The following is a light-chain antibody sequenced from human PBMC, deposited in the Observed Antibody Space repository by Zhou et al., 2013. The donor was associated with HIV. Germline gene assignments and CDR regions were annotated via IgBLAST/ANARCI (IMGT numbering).Light chain of an antibody. CDR1: QSVTANF. J-gene: IGKJ5*01. CDR2: GAS. Sequence: EIVLTQSPATLSLSPGERATLSCSASQSVTANFLAWYQQKPGEAPRLLIYGASSRAIGIPDRISGSGSGTDFTLTFSRLEPEDFAVYYCQQYGSSSITFGQGTRLDIK. V-gene: IGKV3-20*01. CDR3: QQYGSSSIT.